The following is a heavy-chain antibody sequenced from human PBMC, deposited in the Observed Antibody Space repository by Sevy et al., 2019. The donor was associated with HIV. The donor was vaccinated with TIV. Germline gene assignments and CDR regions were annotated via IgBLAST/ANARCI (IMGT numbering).Heavy chain of an antibody. Sequence: GGSLRLSCAASGFTFSRYSMNWVRQAPGKGLEWVSSISSGSSYIFYADSVKGRFTISRDNVKNSLYLQMNSLRAEDTAVYYCAREMAGRDYFDYWGQGTLVTVSS. CDR1: GFTFSRYS. CDR3: AREMAGRDYFDY. J-gene: IGHJ4*02. V-gene: IGHV3-21*01. CDR2: ISSGSSYI. D-gene: IGHD3-10*01.